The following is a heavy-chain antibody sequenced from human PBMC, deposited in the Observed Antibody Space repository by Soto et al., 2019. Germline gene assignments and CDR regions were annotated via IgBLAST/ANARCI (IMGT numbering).Heavy chain of an antibody. V-gene: IGHV1-46*01. CDR1: GYTFTSYC. CDR2: INPSGGST. D-gene: IGHD3-3*01. CDR3: ASSGFGVVVYYFDD. J-gene: IGHJ4*02. Sequence: ASVKVSCKASGYTFTSYCMHWVRQAPGQGLEWMGIINPSGGSTSYAQKFQGRVTITADESTSTAYMELSSLRSEDTAVYYCASSGFGVVVYYFDDWGQGTLVTVSS.